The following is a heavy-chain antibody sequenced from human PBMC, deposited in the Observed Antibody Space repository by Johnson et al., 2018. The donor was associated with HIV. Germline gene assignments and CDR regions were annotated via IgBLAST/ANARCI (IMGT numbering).Heavy chain of an antibody. D-gene: IGHD6-13*01. J-gene: IGHJ3*02. CDR1: GFTFTDAW. CDR3: AKDLSSSLGPGAFDI. CDR2: LYSGGGT. Sequence: VQLVESGGGLVKPGGSLRLSCAVSGFTFTDAWMSWFRQAPGKGLEWVSVLYSGGGTYYVDSVKGRFTISRDNSKNTLYLQMNSLRAEDTAVYYCAKDLSSSLGPGAFDIWGQGTMVTVSS. V-gene: IGHV3-66*02.